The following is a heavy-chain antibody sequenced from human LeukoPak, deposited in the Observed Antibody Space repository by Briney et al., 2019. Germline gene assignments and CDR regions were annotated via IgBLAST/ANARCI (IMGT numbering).Heavy chain of an antibody. Sequence: GGSLRLSCAASGFTFSSYGMSWVRQAPGKGLEWVSAISGSGGSTYYADSVKGRFTISRDNSKNTLYLQMNSLRAEDTAVYYCAKDGSGWYVSEYFQHWGQGTLVTVSS. CDR2: ISGSGGST. D-gene: IGHD6-19*01. CDR3: AKDGSGWYVSEYFQH. J-gene: IGHJ1*01. CDR1: GFTFSSYG. V-gene: IGHV3-23*01.